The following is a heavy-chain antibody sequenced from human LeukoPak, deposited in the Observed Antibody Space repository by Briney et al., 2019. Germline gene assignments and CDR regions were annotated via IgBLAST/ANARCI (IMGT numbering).Heavy chain of an antibody. CDR1: SFTFTSYA. CDR3: ARDQLRFLEWSWDY. D-gene: IGHD3-3*01. Sequence: GVSLRLSCAASSFTFTSYAIHCARQAPGKWPGWVAVISYDGSNKYYADSVKGRFTISRDNSKNTLYLQMNSLRAEDTAVYYCARDQLRFLEWSWDYWGQGTLVTVSS. J-gene: IGHJ4*02. V-gene: IGHV3-30*04. CDR2: ISYDGSNK.